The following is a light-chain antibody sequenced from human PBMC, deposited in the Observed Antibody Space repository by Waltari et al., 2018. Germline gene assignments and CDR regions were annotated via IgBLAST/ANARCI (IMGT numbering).Light chain of an antibody. J-gene: IGLJ2*01. V-gene: IGLV2-8*01. CDR2: EVS. Sequence: QSALTQPPSASGSPGQSVPIPCTGTSSDVGGHNYDPWSQQSPGKAPNPMIYEVSKRPSGVPDRFSGSKSGNTASLTVSGLQAEDEADYYCSSYAGSNNVVFGGGTKLTVL. CDR3: SSYAGSNNVV. CDR1: SSDVGGHNY.